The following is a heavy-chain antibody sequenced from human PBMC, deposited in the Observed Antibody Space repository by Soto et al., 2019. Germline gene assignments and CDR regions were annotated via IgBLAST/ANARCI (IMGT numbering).Heavy chain of an antibody. CDR3: ARFKSWTSTTTADNWFDL. Sequence: RSPVKVSCKASGYSFGTYSSYWGRQDHGKRLEWMGGIIPIFGTANYAQKFQGRVTITADESTSTAYMELSSLRSEDTAVYYCARFKSWTSTTTADNWFDLCGQGTLVTVS. CDR1: GYSFGTYS. J-gene: IGHJ5*02. V-gene: IGHV1-69*13. D-gene: IGHD2-2*01. CDR2: IIPIFGTA.